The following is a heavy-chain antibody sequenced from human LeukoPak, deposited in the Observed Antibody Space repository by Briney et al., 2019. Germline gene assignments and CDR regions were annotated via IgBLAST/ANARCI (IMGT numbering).Heavy chain of an antibody. V-gene: IGHV1-46*01. CDR1: GYTFTSYY. CDR2: INPSGGST. D-gene: IGHD3-22*01. Sequence: ASVKVSCKASGYTFTSYYMHWVRQAPGQGLEWMGMINPSGGSTSYAQKFQGRATMTRDTSTSTVYMELSSLRSEDTAVYYCARAGSSGYYRNWGQGTLVTVSS. CDR3: ARAGSSGYYRN. J-gene: IGHJ4*02.